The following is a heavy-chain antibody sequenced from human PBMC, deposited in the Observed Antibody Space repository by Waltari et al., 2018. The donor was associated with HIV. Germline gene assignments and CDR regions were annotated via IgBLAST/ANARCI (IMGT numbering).Heavy chain of an antibody. CDR2: IGGRGGST. CDR3: AKERSANQAPANY. V-gene: IGHV3-23*01. D-gene: IGHD2-2*01. CDR1: GFTFNNYA. J-gene: IGHJ4*02. Sequence: EVQLLESGGGLVQPGGSLRLSCAASGFTFNNYAMSWVRQAPGEGVEWVSGIGGRGGSTYYADSVKGRFTISRDTSKNTLYLQMNSLKAEDTAVYYCAKERSANQAPANYWGQGTLVTVSS.